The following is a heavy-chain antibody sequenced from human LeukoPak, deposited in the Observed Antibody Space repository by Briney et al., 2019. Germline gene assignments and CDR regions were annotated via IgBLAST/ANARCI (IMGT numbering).Heavy chain of an antibody. V-gene: IGHV4-59*01. Sequence: SETLSLTCTVSGGSINNYYWSWIRQPPGKGLEWIGSIYSSGSTNYNPSLKSRVTISVDTSKNQFSLKLSSVTAADTAVYYCATYYDSSGYRFDYWGQGTLVTVSS. D-gene: IGHD3-22*01. CDR3: ATYYDSSGYRFDY. CDR2: IYSSGST. J-gene: IGHJ4*02. CDR1: GGSINNYY.